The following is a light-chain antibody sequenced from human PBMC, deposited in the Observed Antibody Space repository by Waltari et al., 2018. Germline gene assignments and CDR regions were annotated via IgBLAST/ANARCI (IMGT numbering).Light chain of an antibody. V-gene: IGKV2-30*01. CDR3: MQGAHWPPMYT. CDR1: QSLVFNDGNTF. CDR2: KVS. J-gene: IGKJ2*01. Sequence: DIVMTQSPLSLSVTPGRPASISCRSSQSLVFNDGNTFLHWFQQRPGQSPRRLIYKVSNRDSGVPDRFSGSGSGTDFTLKISRVEAEDVGVYYCMQGAHWPPMYTFGQGTKLEI.